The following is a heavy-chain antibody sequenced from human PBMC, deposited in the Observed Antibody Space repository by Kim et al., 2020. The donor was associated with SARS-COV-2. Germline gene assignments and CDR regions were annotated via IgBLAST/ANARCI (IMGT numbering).Heavy chain of an antibody. D-gene: IGHD6-13*01. Sequence: ASVKVSCKASGYTFTSYDINWVRQATGQGLEWMGWMNPNSGNTGYAQKFQGRVTMTRNTSISTAYMELSSLRSEDTAVYYCARAPPREWQQLVPRYYFDYGGRGTLAPVSS. J-gene: IGHJ4*02. CDR1: GYTFTSYD. CDR2: MNPNSGNT. CDR3: ARAPPREWQQLVPRYYFDY. V-gene: IGHV1-8*01.